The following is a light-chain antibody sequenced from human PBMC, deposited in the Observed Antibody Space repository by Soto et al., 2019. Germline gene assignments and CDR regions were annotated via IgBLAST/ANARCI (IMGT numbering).Light chain of an antibody. Sequence: QSVLTQPRSVSGSPGQSVTISCTGSSSDVGAYNFASWYQQHPGTAPKLMIYDVNKRPSGVPDRFSGSKSGNTASLTISGLQAEDEADYYCCSYAGNYRYVFGTVTKVTVL. CDR1: SSDVGAYNF. J-gene: IGLJ1*01. CDR3: CSYAGNYRYV. CDR2: DVN. V-gene: IGLV2-11*01.